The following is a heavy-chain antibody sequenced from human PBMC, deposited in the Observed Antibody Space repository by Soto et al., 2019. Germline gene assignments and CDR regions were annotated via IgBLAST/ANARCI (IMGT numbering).Heavy chain of an antibody. CDR3: ARGLNYVVY. CDR2: INQSGST. CDR1: GGSFSGYN. Sequence: SETLSLTCAVYGGSFSGYNWSWLRQPPGKGLEWIGEINQSGSTNYNPSLKSRVTISIDTSKNQFSLKVSSVTAADTAVYYCARGLNYVVYWGQGTLVTVS. V-gene: IGHV4-34*01. J-gene: IGHJ4*02. D-gene: IGHD3-16*01.